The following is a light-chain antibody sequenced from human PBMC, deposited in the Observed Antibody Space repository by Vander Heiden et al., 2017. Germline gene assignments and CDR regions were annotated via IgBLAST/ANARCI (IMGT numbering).Light chain of an antibody. CDR3: QQRSNWPLT. CDR1: QSVSSY. J-gene: IGKJ4*01. CDR2: DAS. Sequence: EIVLTQSPATLSLSPRERATLSCRASQSVSSYLAWYQQKPGQAPRLLIYDASNRATGIPARFSGSGSGTDFTLTISSLEPEDVAVYYCQQRSNWPLTFGGGTKVEIK. V-gene: IGKV3-11*01.